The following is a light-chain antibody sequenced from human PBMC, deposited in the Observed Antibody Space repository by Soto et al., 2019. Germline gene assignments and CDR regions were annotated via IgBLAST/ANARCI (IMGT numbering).Light chain of an antibody. V-gene: IGKV3-20*01. CDR3: QQYGSYELFT. CDR1: QSVSSSY. Sequence: EIVLTQSPGTLSLSPGERATLSCRASQSVSSSYLAWYQQNPGQAPRLLIYGASSRATGIPDRFSGSGSGTDFTLTISRLEPEDLAGYYCQQYGSYELFTFGPGTKVDIK. CDR2: GAS. J-gene: IGKJ3*01.